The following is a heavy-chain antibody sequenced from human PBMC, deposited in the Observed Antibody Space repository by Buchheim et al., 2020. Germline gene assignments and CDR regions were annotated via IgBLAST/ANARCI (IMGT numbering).Heavy chain of an antibody. CDR2: ISSSGSTL. CDR1: GFTFSDYY. V-gene: IGHV3-11*01. D-gene: IGHD2-21*02. J-gene: IGHJ6*02. CDR3: ARDREVVTAIRYYYYGMDV. Sequence: QVQLVESGGGLVKPGGSLRLSCAASGFTFSDYYMSWIRQAPGKGLEWVSYISSSGSTLYYADSVKGRFTISRDNAHNYRHLQMNSLRAEDTAVYYCARDREVVTAIRYYYYGMDVWGQGTT.